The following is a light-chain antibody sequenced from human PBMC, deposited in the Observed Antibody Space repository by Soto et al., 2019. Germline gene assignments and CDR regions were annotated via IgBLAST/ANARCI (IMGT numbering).Light chain of an antibody. J-gene: IGKJ2*01. Sequence: DIVMTQSPDSLAVSLGERATISCKSSQSLLFSSNNKTYLTWYQHRPGQSPKMLIFWASARESGVPERFSGSGSETDFTLTISGLQPEDASVYSCQQYYSDFFTFGQGTRLEMK. CDR1: QSLLFSSNNKTY. V-gene: IGKV4-1*01. CDR2: WAS. CDR3: QQYYSDFFT.